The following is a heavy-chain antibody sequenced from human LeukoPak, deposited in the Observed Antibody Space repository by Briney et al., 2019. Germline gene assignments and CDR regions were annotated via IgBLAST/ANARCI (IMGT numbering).Heavy chain of an antibody. CDR2: IYSGGST. J-gene: IGHJ4*02. CDR1: GFTVSSNY. D-gene: IGHD4-17*01. V-gene: IGHV3-53*01. CDR3: ARLMTTVTTIDY. Sequence: PGGSLRLSCAASGFTVSSNYMSWVRQAPGKGLEWVSVIYSGGSTYYADSVKGRFTISRDNSKNTLYLQMNSLRAEDTAVYYCARLMTTVTTIDYWGQETLVTVSS.